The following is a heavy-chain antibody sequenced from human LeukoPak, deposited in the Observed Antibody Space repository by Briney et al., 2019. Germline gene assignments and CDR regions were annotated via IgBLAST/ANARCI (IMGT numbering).Heavy chain of an antibody. CDR3: ARDIGDYYGSGSYWLL. CDR2: VNPHSGGT. V-gene: IGHV1-2*02. CDR1: GYSFIDYY. J-gene: IGHJ4*02. D-gene: IGHD3-10*01. Sequence: ASAKVSCKASGYSFIDYYIHWVRHAPGQGLEWMGWVNPHSGGTKFAQKFQGRVTMTRDTSINTAYMEVSSLRSDDTAVYYCARDIGDYYGSGSYWLLWGQGTLVTVAS.